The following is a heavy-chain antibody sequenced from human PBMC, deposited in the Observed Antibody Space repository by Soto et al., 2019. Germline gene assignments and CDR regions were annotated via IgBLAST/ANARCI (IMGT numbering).Heavy chain of an antibody. CDR3: AKGRISSSSEYSIGGPFDY. CDR1: GFTFSSYA. CDR2: ISGSGGST. V-gene: IGHV3-23*01. J-gene: IGHJ4*02. Sequence: GGSLRLSCAASGFTFSSYAMSWVRQAPGKGLEWVSAISGSGGSTYYADSVKGRFTISRDNSKNTLYLQMNSLRAEDTAVYYCAKGRISSSSEYSIGGPFDYWGQGTLVTVSS. D-gene: IGHD6-6*01.